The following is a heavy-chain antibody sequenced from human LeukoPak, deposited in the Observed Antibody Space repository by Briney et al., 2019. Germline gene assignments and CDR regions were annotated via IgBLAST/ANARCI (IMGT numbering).Heavy chain of an antibody. Sequence: SQTLSLTCAVSGDSISSGDYSWSWIRQPPGKGLEWIGYVYNSGTTNYNPSLKSRVTISVDTSKNQFSLKLSSVTAADTAIYYCARNGDDSSDYYYFDYWGQGTLVTVSS. CDR3: ARNGDDSSDYYYFDY. D-gene: IGHD3-22*01. V-gene: IGHV4-30-4*07. CDR2: VYNSGTT. J-gene: IGHJ4*02. CDR1: GDSISSGDYS.